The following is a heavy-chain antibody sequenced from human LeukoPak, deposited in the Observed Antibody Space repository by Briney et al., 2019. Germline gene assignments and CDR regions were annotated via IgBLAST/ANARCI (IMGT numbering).Heavy chain of an antibody. V-gene: IGHV3-21*01. Sequence: PGGSLRLSCAASGFTFSSYSMNWVRQAPGKGLEWVSSISSSSSYIYYADSVKGRFTISRDNAKNSLYLQMNSLRAEDTAVYYCARDSPYCGGDFYVFDYWGQGTLVTVSS. D-gene: IGHD2-21*01. CDR2: ISSSSSYI. CDR3: ARDSPYCGGDFYVFDY. CDR1: GFTFSSYS. J-gene: IGHJ4*02.